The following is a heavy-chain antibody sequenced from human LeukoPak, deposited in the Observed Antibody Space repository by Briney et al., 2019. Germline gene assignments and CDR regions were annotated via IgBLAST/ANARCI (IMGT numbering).Heavy chain of an antibody. J-gene: IGHJ4*02. CDR2: IKSKTDGGTT. V-gene: IGHV3-15*01. CDR1: GFTFSNAW. D-gene: IGHD3-3*01. Sequence: PGGSLRLSCAASGFTFSNAWMSWVRQAPGKGLEWVGRIKSKTDGGTTDYAAPVKGRFTISRDDSKNTLYLQMNSLKTEDTAVYYCTTADLWVSPYFDYWGQGTLVTVSS. CDR3: TTADLWVSPYFDY.